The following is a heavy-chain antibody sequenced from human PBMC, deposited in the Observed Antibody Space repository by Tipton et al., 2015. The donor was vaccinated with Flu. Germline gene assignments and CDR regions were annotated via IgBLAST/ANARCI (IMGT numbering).Heavy chain of an antibody. CDR1: GFTFSNAW. Sequence: AVSGFTFSNAWMSWVRQAPGKGLGWVGRIKSKTDGGTTDYAAPVKGRFTISRDDSKNTLYLQMNSLKTEDTAVYYCTTGRGRGNIDIWGQGTMVTVSS. V-gene: IGHV3-15*01. J-gene: IGHJ3*02. CDR3: TTGRGRGNIDI. CDR2: IKSKTDGGTT. D-gene: IGHD3-10*01.